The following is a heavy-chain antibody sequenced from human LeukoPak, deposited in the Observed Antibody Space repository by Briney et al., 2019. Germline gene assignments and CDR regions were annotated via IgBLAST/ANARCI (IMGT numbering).Heavy chain of an antibody. CDR3: ARRRRYCSSTSCFPNWFDP. D-gene: IGHD2-2*01. J-gene: IGHJ5*02. CDR2: INHSGST. CDR1: GGSFSGYY. V-gene: IGHV4-34*01. Sequence: PSETLSLTCAVYGGSFSGYYWSWIRQPPGKGLEWIGEINHSGSTNYNPSPKSGGTISVGTSKKQFPLKLSSVTAADTAVYYCARRRRYCSSTSCFPNWFDPWGQGTLVTVSS.